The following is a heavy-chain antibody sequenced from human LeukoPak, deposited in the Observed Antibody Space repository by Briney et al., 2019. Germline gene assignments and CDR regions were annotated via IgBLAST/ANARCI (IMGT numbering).Heavy chain of an antibody. CDR1: GGSVSSYY. Sequence: PSETLSLTCSVSGGSVSSYYWTWVRQSAEKGLEWIGRILTSGTTNLNPSLKSRVTMSVDTSKNQFSLKLSSVTAADTAVYYCATDRYYYMDVWGKGTTVTVSS. J-gene: IGHJ6*03. CDR3: ATDRYYYMDV. CDR2: ILTSGTT. V-gene: IGHV4-4*07.